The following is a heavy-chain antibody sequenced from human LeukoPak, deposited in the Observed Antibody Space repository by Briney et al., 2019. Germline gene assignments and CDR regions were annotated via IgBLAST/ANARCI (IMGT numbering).Heavy chain of an antibody. Sequence: GGSLRLSCAASGFTFSNHGMHWVRQAPGKGLQLVAPIWYDGSNRYHAEYVEGRFTVSRDNSKNTLYLQMNTLRVEDTAVYFCARTVSIGTNYRDYGMDVWGQGTTVTASS. D-gene: IGHD1-7*01. V-gene: IGHV3-33*01. CDR2: IWYDGSNR. J-gene: IGHJ6*02. CDR3: ARTVSIGTNYRDYGMDV. CDR1: GFTFSNHG.